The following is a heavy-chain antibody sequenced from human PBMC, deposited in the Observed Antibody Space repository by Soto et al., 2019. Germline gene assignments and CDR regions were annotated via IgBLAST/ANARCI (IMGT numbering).Heavy chain of an antibody. V-gene: IGHV4-34*01. CDR2: INHSGST. CDR1: GGSFSGYY. D-gene: IGHD2-21*02. J-gene: IGHJ6*02. Sequence: SETLSLTCAVYGGSFSGYYWSWIRQPPGKGLEWIGEINHSGSTNYNPSLKSRVTISVDTSKNQFSLKLSSVTAADTAVYYCARATPPAYCGGDCYSGTKFIYGMDVWGQGTTVTVSS. CDR3: ARATPPAYCGGDCYSGTKFIYGMDV.